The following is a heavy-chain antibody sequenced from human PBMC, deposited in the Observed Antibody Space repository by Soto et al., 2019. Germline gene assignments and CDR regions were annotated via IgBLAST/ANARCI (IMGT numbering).Heavy chain of an antibody. CDR1: GYTFTGYY. Sequence: GASVKVSCKASGYTFTGYYMHWVRQAPGQGLEWMGWINPNSGGTNYAQKFQGWVTMTRDTSISTAYMELSRLRSDDTAVYYCAREREEFGHMPSGAGYVYYYGMDVWGQGTKVTVSS. CDR3: AREREEFGHMPSGAGYVYYYGMDV. D-gene: IGHD6-19*01. V-gene: IGHV1-2*04. CDR2: INPNSGGT. J-gene: IGHJ6*02.